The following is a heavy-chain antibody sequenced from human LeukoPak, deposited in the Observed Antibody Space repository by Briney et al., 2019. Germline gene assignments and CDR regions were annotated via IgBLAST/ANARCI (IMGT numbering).Heavy chain of an antibody. D-gene: IGHD3-22*01. CDR2: IIPIFGTA. Sequence: SVKVSCKASGGTFSSYAISWVRQAPGQGLEWMGRIIPIFGTANYAQKFQGRVTITADKSTSTAYMELSSLRSEDTAVYYCAGDYYDSSGYYWSGGDYYYYMDVWGKGTTVTVSS. V-gene: IGHV1-69*06. CDR1: GGTFSSYA. J-gene: IGHJ6*03. CDR3: AGDYYDSSGYYWSGGDYYYYMDV.